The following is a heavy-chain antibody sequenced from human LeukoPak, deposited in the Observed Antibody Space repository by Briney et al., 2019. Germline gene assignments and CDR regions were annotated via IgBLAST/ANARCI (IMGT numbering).Heavy chain of an antibody. D-gene: IGHD3-9*01. Sequence: ASVKVSCKASGYTFTSYGISWVRQAPGQGLEWMGWISAYNGNTNYAQKLQGRVTMTTDTSTSTAYMELRSLRSDDTAVYYCARDVGYYDILTGYYGYDYWGQGTLVTVSS. CDR2: ISAYNGNT. V-gene: IGHV1-18*01. CDR1: GYTFTSYG. CDR3: ARDVGYYDILTGYYGYDY. J-gene: IGHJ4*02.